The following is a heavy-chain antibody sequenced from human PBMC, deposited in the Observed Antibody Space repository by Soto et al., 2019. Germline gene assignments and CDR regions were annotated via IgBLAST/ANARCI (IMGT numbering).Heavy chain of an antibody. V-gene: IGHV4-34*02. CDR1: GGSFSGYP. CDR3: ARGLFSENSYSGGWYYFDS. D-gene: IGHD1-26*01. CDR2: INHVAST. Sequence: QVQLQQWGAGLLKPSETLSLNCAVYGGSFSGYPWTWIRQSPGKGLEWIGQINHVASTTYNPSLNSRVTISLATSNNHFSLELNSVTAADTAVYYCARGLFSENSYSGGWYYFDSWGQGTLVTVSS. J-gene: IGHJ4*02.